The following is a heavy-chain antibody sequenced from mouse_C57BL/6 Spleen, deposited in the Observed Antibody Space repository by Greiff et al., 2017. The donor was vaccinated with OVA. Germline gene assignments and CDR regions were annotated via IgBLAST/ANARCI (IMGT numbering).Heavy chain of an antibody. CDR2: INPNNGGT. CDR1: GYTFTDYY. V-gene: IGHV1-26*01. Sequence: EVQLQQSGPELVKPGASVKISCKASGYTFTDYYMNWVKQSHGKSLEWIGDINPNNGGTSYNQKFKGKATLTVDKSSSTAYMELRSLTSEDSAVYYCARGFTTVVVRGFDYWGQGTTLTVSS. D-gene: IGHD1-1*01. CDR3: ARGFTTVVVRGFDY. J-gene: IGHJ2*01.